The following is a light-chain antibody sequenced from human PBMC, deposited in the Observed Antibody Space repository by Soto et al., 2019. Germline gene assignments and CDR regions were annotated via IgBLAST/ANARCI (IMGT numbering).Light chain of an antibody. Sequence: QSALTQPRSVSGSPGQSVTISCTGTSSDVGRYNYVSWYQQHPGNVPKLMIYDVAKRPSGVPDRFSGSKSGNTASLTISGLQAEDEADYYCCSYAGSYTYVFGTGTKVTVL. J-gene: IGLJ1*01. CDR1: SSDVGRYNY. V-gene: IGLV2-11*01. CDR2: DVA. CDR3: CSYAGSYTYV.